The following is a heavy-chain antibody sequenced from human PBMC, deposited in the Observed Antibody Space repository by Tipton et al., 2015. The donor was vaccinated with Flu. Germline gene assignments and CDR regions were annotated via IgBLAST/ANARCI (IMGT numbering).Heavy chain of an antibody. V-gene: IGHV4-59*01. Sequence: TLSLTCTVSGGSISSYYWSWIRQPPGKGLEWIGYIYYSGSTNYNPSLKSRVTISVDTSKNQFSLKLSSVTAADTAVYYCARAVTGYYGMDVWGQGTTVTVS. D-gene: IGHD4-11*01. CDR3: ARAVTGYYGMDV. CDR2: IYYSGST. CDR1: GGSISSYY. J-gene: IGHJ6*02.